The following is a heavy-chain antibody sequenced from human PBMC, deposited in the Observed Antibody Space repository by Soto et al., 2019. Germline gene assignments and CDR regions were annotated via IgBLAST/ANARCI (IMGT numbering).Heavy chain of an antibody. J-gene: IGHJ4*01. CDR1: GFTFTSFW. Sequence: PGWSLRLSCAASGFTFTSFWMTWVRQAPGKGLEWVATIKQDGSERHYVDSVKGRFTISRDNAKNSLFLQMNGLRAEDTAVYYCVGGSVWNVDYWG. V-gene: IGHV3-7*03. D-gene: IGHD6-19*01. CDR3: VGGSVWNVDY. CDR2: IKQDGSER.